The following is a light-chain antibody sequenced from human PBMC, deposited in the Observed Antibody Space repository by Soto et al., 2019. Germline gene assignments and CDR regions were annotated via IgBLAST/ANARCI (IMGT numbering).Light chain of an antibody. CDR2: EVS. Sequence: QSALTQPASMSGSPGQSITISCTGTSSDVGIYNYVSWYQQHPGKAPKLMIFEVSNRPSGVSNRFSGSKSGNTASLTISGLQAEDEADYYCSSYTSSSTYVFGTGTKLTVL. CDR3: SSYTSSSTYV. V-gene: IGLV2-14*01. J-gene: IGLJ1*01. CDR1: SSDVGIYNY.